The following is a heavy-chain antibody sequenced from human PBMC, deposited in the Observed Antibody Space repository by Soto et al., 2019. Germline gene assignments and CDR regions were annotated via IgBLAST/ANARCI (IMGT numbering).Heavy chain of an antibody. CDR1: GGSISSYY. V-gene: IGHV4-4*07. D-gene: IGHD2-8*02. J-gene: IGHJ5*01. Sequence: PSETLSLTCTVSGGSISSYYWNWIRQPAGKGLEWIGRIYSSGTTNYNPSLKSRVPMSVDTSKNQFSLKLNSVTAADTAVYYCARMGYGSTYTGGYFVFDSRGQGTLVTISS. CDR2: IYSSGTT. CDR3: ARMGYGSTYTGGYFVFDS.